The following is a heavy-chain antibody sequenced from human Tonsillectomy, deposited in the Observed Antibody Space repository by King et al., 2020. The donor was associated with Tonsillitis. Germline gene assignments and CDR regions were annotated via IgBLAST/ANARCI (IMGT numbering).Heavy chain of an antibody. V-gene: IGHV3-7*03. Sequence: VQLVESGGGLVQPGGSLRLSCAASGFTFSSYWMSWVRQAPGKGLEWGANIKQDGSEKYYVDSVKGRFTISRDNAKNSLYLQMNSLRAEDTAVYYCARDRSGSYSLYYFDYWGQGTLVTVSS. CDR1: GFTFSSYW. D-gene: IGHD3-10*01. CDR2: IKQDGSEK. J-gene: IGHJ4*02. CDR3: ARDRSGSYSLYYFDY.